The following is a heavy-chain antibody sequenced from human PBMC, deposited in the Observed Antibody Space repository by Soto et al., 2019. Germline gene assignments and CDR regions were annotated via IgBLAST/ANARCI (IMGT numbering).Heavy chain of an antibody. CDR1: VYTFTRYY. D-gene: IGHD2-8*01. CDR2: KNPSGGST. Sequence: GSVKVSCKASVYTFTRYYIHWVRQAPGQGLEWIGKKNPSGGSTSYAQKFQGRVTMTRDTSTSTVYMELSSLRSEDTAVFYCARRVPGVYCTNGVCYTWPHYYYMDVWGKGTTVTVSS. J-gene: IGHJ6*03. CDR3: ARRVPGVYCTNGVCYTWPHYYYMDV. V-gene: IGHV1-46*01.